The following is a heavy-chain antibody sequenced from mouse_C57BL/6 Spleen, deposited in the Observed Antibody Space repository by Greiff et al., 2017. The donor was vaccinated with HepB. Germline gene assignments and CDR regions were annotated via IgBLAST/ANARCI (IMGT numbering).Heavy chain of an antibody. V-gene: IGHV5-17*01. J-gene: IGHJ3*01. CDR2: ISSGSSTI. CDR3: ARPDGYGFAY. D-gene: IGHD2-2*01. CDR1: GFTFSDYG. Sequence: EVKLVESGGGLVKPGGSLKLSCAASGFTFSDYGMHWVRQAPEKGLEGVAYISSGSSTIYYADTVKGRFTISRDNAKNTLFLQMTSLRSEDTAMYYCARPDGYGFAYWGQGTLVTVSA.